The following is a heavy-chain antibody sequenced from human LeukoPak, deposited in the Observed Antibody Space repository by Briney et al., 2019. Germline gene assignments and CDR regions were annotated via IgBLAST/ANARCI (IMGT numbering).Heavy chain of an antibody. J-gene: IGHJ4*02. D-gene: IGHD2-15*01. Sequence: GGSLRLSCAASGFTFSSYWMSWVRQAPGKGLEWVANIKQDGSEKYYVDSVKGRFTISRDNAKNSLFLQMYSLRAEDTAVCFCAREDGYCSGGNCYSYFDSWGQGTLVTVSS. CDR2: IKQDGSEK. V-gene: IGHV3-7*01. CDR3: AREDGYCSGGNCYSYFDS. CDR1: GFTFSSYW.